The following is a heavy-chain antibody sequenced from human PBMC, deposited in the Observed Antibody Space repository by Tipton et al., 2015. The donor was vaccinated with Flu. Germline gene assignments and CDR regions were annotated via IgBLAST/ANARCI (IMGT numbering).Heavy chain of an antibody. V-gene: IGHV3-11*04. J-gene: IGHJ6*03. CDR3: ARVGVFWSGYLGYMDG. D-gene: IGHD3-3*01. CDR1: GFRFSDYY. CDR2: VSSSGVTI. Sequence: SLRLSCAASGFRFSDYYMIWIRQAPGKGLEWVSSVSSSGVTIHYADSVRGRFTISRDYAKNSLYLQMNSLRADDTAVYYCARVGVFWSGYLGYMDGWGKGTTVTVSS.